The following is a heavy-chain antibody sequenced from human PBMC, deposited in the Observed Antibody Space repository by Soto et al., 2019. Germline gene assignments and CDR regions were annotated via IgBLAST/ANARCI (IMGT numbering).Heavy chain of an antibody. D-gene: IGHD3-16*01. CDR2: INHSGST. J-gene: IGHJ3*02. CDR3: ARGNLGLHFPSDI. Sequence: SETLSLTCAVYGGSFSGYYWIWIRQPPGKGLEWIGEINHSGSTDYNPSLKSRVTISVDTSKNQFSLKLSSVTAADTAVYYCARGNLGLHFPSDIWGQGTMVTVSS. CDR1: GGSFSGYY. V-gene: IGHV4-34*01.